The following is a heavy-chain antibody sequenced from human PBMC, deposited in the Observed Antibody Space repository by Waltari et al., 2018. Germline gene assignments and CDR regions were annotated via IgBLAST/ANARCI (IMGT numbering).Heavy chain of an antibody. CDR2: IYHDGKT. D-gene: IGHD2-2*03. V-gene: IGHV4-38-2*01. CDR1: GYFINTGFY. J-gene: IGHJ5*02. CDR3: ARLALGYCTSAGCRQHET. Sequence: QVQLQESGPGLVRPSETLSLTCDVSGYFINTGFYWGWIRQPPGKGLEWVGNIYHDGKTYYTPSLKRRLIISIDTAENQFSLRLNFVAVADTAVYYCARLALGYCTSAGCRQHETWGQGVLVTVSS.